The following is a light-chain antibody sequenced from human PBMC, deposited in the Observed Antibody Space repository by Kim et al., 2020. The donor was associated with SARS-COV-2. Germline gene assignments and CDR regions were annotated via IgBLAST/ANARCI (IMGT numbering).Light chain of an antibody. CDR1: QSVSSNY. J-gene: IGKJ1*01. Sequence: EIVLTQSPGTLSLSPGERATLSCRASQSVSSNYLAWYQQKPGQTPRLLIFGASSRATGIPDRFSGSGSGTAFTLTISRLEPDDVAVYYCHQYGSSPWAFGQGTKVDIK. V-gene: IGKV3-20*01. CDR3: HQYGSSPWA. CDR2: GAS.